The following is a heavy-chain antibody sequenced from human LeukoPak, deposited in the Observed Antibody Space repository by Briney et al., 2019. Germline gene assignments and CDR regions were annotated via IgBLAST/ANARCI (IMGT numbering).Heavy chain of an antibody. CDR1: GGSISSYY. CDR2: INSTGST. V-gene: IGHV4-4*07. CDR3: ARDRGYCSRTTCYPRFDP. D-gene: IGHD2-2*01. Sequence: SETLSLTCTVSGGSISSYYWSWIRQPAGKGLEWIGRINSTGSTIYNPSLESRVTMSVDTSRNQFSLNLTSVTAADTAVYYCARDRGYCSRTTCYPRFDPWGQGTLVTVSS. J-gene: IGHJ5*02.